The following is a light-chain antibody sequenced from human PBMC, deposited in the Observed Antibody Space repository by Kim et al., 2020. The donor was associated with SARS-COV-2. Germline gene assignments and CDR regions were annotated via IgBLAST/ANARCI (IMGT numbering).Light chain of an antibody. CDR3: QAWDSSTVV. V-gene: IGLV3-1*01. J-gene: IGLJ2*01. Sequence: SVSPGQTASITCSGDKLGDKYACWYQQKPGQSPVLVIYHDSKRPSGIPERFSGSNSGNTATLTISGTQAMDEADYYCQAWDSSTVVFGGGTKLTVL. CDR2: HDS. CDR1: KLGDKY.